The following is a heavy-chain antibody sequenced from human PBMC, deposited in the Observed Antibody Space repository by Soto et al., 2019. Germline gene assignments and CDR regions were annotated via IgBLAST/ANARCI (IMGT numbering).Heavy chain of an antibody. CDR1: GGYISNRTYT. CDR2: IYYTGTT. J-gene: IGHJ4*02. CDR3: PRERESASEH. V-gene: IGHV4-39*02. Sequence: WETHSLPYTVSGGYISNRTYTRVWIRQPPGKGLEWIASIYYTGTTYYSPSLKSRVTISVDTSKNHFSLKLSSVTAADTAVYYCPRERESASEHWGQGTLVTVSS.